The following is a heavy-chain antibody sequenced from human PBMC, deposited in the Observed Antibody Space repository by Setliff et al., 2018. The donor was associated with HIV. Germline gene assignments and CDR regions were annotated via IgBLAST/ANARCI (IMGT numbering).Heavy chain of an antibody. V-gene: IGHV4-39*01. CDR1: GGSISSSSYY. J-gene: IGHJ4*02. CDR3: ARITGDSGHPRFFDY. CDR2: FYYSGST. D-gene: IGHD1-26*01. Sequence: SETLSLTCTVSGGSISSSSYYWGWIRQSPGKGLEYIGSFYYSGSTYYNPSLKSRVTISVDTSKNQISLKLSSVTAADTAVYYCARITGDSGHPRFFDYWGQGTLVTVSS.